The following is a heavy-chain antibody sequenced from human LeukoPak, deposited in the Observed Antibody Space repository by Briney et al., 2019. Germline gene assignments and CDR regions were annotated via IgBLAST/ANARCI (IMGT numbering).Heavy chain of an antibody. Sequence: SETLSLTCTVSGGSISTSNYYWSWIRQPPGKGLEWIGYIYYSGSTNYNPSLKSRVTISVDTSRNQFSLKLSSATAADTAVYYCARSTSGWFPDAFDIWGHGTMVTVSS. CDR3: ARSTSGWFPDAFDI. V-gene: IGHV4-61*01. CDR2: IYYSGST. J-gene: IGHJ3*02. D-gene: IGHD6-19*01. CDR1: GGSISTSNYY.